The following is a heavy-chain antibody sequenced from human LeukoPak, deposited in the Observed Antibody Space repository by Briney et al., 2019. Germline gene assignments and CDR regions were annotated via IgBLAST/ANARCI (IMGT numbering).Heavy chain of an antibody. D-gene: IGHD3-22*01. CDR2: FDPEDGET. J-gene: IGHJ4*02. CDR1: GYTLTELS. CDR3: ATASPEDSGGYYGLDY. V-gene: IGHV1-24*01. Sequence: ASVKVSCKVSGYTLTELSMHWVRQAPGKGLEWMGGFDPEDGETIYAQKFQGRVTMTEDTSTDTAYMELSSLRSEDTAVYYCATASPEDSGGYYGLDYWGQGTLVTVSS.